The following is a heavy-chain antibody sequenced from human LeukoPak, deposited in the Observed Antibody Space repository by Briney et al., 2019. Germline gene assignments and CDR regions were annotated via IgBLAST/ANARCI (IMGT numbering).Heavy chain of an antibody. CDR2: IRSKANSYAT. V-gene: IGHV3-73*01. Sequence: GGSLRLSCAASGFTFSGSAMHWVRQASGKGLEWVGRIRSKANSYATAYAASVKGRFTISRDDSKNTAYLQMNSLKTEDTAVYYCTTTGGVAAQLKSDYWGQGTLVTVSS. J-gene: IGHJ4*02. CDR1: GFTFSGSA. CDR3: TTTGGVAAQLKSDY. D-gene: IGHD2-15*01.